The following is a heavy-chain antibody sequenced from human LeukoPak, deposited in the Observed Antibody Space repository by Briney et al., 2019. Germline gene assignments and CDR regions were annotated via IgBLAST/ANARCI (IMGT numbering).Heavy chain of an antibody. D-gene: IGHD1-14*01. CDR1: GYTLTGLS. CDR3: ATVTPDVLGYYYYYYGMDV. J-gene: IGHJ6*02. CDR2: FDPEDGET. Sequence: ASVKVSCKVSGYTLTGLSMHWVRQAPGKGLEWMGGFDPEDGETIYAQKFQGRVTMTEDTSTDTAYMELSSLRSEDTAVYYCATVTPDVLGYYYYYYGMDVWGQGTTVTVSS. V-gene: IGHV1-24*01.